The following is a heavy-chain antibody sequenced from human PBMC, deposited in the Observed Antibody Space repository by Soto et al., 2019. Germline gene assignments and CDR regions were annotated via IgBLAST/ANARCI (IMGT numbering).Heavy chain of an antibody. D-gene: IGHD2-2*01. J-gene: IGHJ3*02. Sequence: GGSLRLSCAASGFTFSSYSMNWVRQAPGKGLEWVSSISSSSSYIYYADSVKGRFTISRDNAKNSRYLQMNSLRAEDTAVYYCARERWDIVVVPAAGDDAFDIWGQGTMVTVSS. CDR1: GFTFSSYS. CDR2: ISSSSSYI. CDR3: ARERWDIVVVPAAGDDAFDI. V-gene: IGHV3-21*01.